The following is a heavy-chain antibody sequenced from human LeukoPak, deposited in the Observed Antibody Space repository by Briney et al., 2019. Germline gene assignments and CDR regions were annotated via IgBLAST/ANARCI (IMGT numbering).Heavy chain of an antibody. CDR1: GGSFSGYY. V-gene: IGHV4-34*01. CDR2: INHSGST. D-gene: IGHD5-18*01. Sequence: SETLSLTCAVYGGSFSGYYWSWIRPPPGKGLEWIGEINHSGSTNYNPSLKSRVTISVDTSKNQFSLKLSSVTAADTAVYYCARVDTAMVLDYWGQGTLVTVSS. CDR3: ARVDTAMVLDY. J-gene: IGHJ4*02.